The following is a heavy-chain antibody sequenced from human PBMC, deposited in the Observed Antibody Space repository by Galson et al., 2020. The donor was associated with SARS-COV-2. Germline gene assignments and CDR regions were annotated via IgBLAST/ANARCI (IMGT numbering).Heavy chain of an antibody. CDR2: RNYNGST. CDR3: ARAKRITIFGVVNWFDP. Sequence: SATLSLTCPISGGSISSGHYHSRRIRRPPGKGLEWHRYRNYNGSTYYNPSLKSRVTISVDTSKNQFSLKLSSVTAADTAVYYCARAKRITIFGVVNWFDPWGQGTLVTVSS. D-gene: IGHD3-3*01. V-gene: IGHV4-30-4*01. J-gene: IGHJ5*02. CDR1: GGSISSGHYH.